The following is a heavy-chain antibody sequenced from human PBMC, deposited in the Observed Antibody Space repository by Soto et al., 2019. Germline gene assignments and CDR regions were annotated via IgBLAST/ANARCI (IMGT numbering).Heavy chain of an antibody. CDR2: IIPILGIA. V-gene: IGHV1-69*02. J-gene: IGHJ6*03. D-gene: IGHD2-15*01. CDR3: ARGYCSGGSCYEVDYYYYMDV. CDR1: GGTFSSYT. Sequence: QVQLVQSGAEVKKPGSSVKVSCKASGGTFSSYTISWVRQAPGQGLEWMGRIIPILGIANYAQKFQGRVTITADKSTSTAYMELSSLRSEDTAVYYCARGYCSGGSCYEVDYYYYMDVWGKGTTVTVSS.